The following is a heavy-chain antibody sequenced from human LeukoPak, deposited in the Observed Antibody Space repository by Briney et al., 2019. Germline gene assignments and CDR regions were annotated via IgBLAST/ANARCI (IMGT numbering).Heavy chain of an antibody. CDR1: GFTFSSNA. CDR3: ARDDDSSGYYYP. D-gene: IGHD3-22*01. Sequence: VGSLRLSCAASGFTFSSNAMSWVRQAPGQGLEWVSAISGSGGSTYYADSVKGRFTISRDNAKNSLYLQMNSLRAEDTAVYYCARDDDSSGYYYPWGHGTLVTVSS. J-gene: IGHJ5*02. CDR2: ISGSGGST. V-gene: IGHV3-23*01.